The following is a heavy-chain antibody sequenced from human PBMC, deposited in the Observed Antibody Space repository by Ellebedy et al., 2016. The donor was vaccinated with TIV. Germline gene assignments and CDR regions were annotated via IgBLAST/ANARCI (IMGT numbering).Heavy chain of an antibody. Sequence: ASVKVSXKASGYTFTGYYMHWVRQAPGQGLEWMGWINPNSGGTNYAQKFQGRVTMTRDTSISTACMELSRLRSDDTAVYYCARDPLGYCSSTSCLYFDYWGQGTLVTVSS. D-gene: IGHD2-2*01. CDR1: GYTFTGYY. CDR2: INPNSGGT. J-gene: IGHJ4*02. V-gene: IGHV1-2*02. CDR3: ARDPLGYCSSTSCLYFDY.